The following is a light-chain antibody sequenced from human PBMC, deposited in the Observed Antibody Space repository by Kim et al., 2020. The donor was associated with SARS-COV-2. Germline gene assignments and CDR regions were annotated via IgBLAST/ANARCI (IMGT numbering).Light chain of an antibody. CDR1: QSVSSY. Sequence: LSLSPGERATLSCRASQSVSSYLAWYQQKPGQAPRLLIYDASNRATGIPARFSGSGPGTDFTLTISSLEPEDFAVYYCQQRSKVTFGGGTKVDIK. J-gene: IGKJ4*01. CDR3: QQRSKVT. V-gene: IGKV3D-11*02. CDR2: DAS.